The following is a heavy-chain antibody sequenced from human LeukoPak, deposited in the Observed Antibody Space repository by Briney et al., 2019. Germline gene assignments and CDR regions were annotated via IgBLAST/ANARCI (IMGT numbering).Heavy chain of an antibody. V-gene: IGHV4-4*02. CDR3: ARDLHGGDSFAVDVYLDL. CDR1: GGSISSNNSNC. D-gene: IGHD4-23*01. CDR2: ISHSGST. Sequence: SETLSLSCAVSGGSISSNNSNCWSWVRQPPGKGLEWIGEISHSGSTNYNPSLKSRVTISVDKSKNQFSLKLSSVTAADTAVYYCARDLHGGDSFAVDVYLDLSGRGTLFTVSS. J-gene: IGHJ2*01.